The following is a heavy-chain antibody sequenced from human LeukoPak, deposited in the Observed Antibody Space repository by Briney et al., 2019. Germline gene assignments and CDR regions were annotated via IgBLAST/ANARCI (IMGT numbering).Heavy chain of an antibody. D-gene: IGHD3-10*02. J-gene: IGHJ6*04. V-gene: IGHV3-30*04. Sequence: QPGRSLRPSCAASGFTFSTYAMHWVRQAPGKGLEWVAVISYDGSSKYYADSVKGRFTISRDNAKNSLYLQMNSLRAEDTAVYYCAELGVTMIGGVWGKGTTVTISS. CDR1: GFTFSTYA. CDR2: ISYDGSSK. CDR3: AELGVTMIGGV.